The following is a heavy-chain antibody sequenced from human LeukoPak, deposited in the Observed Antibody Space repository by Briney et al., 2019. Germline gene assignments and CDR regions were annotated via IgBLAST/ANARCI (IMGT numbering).Heavy chain of an antibody. CDR3: ARPIAAAGTDFGY. D-gene: IGHD6-13*01. J-gene: IGHJ4*02. V-gene: IGHV5-51*01. Sequence: GESLKISCKASGYSFTNTFIGWVRQMPGKGLEWMGIIYPGDSDTRYSPSFQGQVTISVDKSVTTAYLQWSSLKASDTAMYYCARPIAAAGTDFGYWGQGTLVTVSS. CDR2: IYPGDSDT. CDR1: GYSFTNTF.